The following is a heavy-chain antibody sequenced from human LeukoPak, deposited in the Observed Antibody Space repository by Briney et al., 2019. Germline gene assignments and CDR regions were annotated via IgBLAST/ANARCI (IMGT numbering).Heavy chain of an antibody. Sequence: PGGSLRLSCAASGFTFGTYAMTWVRQAPGKGLEWVSVISGSGGSTYYADSVKGRFIISRDNSKNTLYLQMNSLRAEDTAVYYCARRSRDSSGLNIDYWGQGTLVTVSS. J-gene: IGHJ4*02. CDR2: ISGSGGST. V-gene: IGHV3-23*01. D-gene: IGHD6-19*01. CDR1: GFTFGTYA. CDR3: ARRSRDSSGLNIDY.